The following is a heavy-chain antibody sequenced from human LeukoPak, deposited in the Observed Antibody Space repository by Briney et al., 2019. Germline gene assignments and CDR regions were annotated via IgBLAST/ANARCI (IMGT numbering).Heavy chain of an antibody. CDR2: ISWNSGSI. Sequence: PGGSLRLSCAASGFTFDDYGMHWVRQAPGKGLEWVSGISWNSGSIGYADSVKGRFTISRDNAKNSLYLQMNSLRVEDTALYYCAKHKEIAAAGYLDYWGQGTLVTVSS. J-gene: IGHJ4*02. CDR3: AKHKEIAAAGYLDY. V-gene: IGHV3-9*01. D-gene: IGHD6-13*01. CDR1: GFTFDDYG.